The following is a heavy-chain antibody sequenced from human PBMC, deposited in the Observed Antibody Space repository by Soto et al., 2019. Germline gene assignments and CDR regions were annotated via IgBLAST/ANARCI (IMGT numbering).Heavy chain of an antibody. V-gene: IGHV4-59*12. J-gene: IGHJ4*02. Sequence: SETLSLTCTVSGVSISSYYWSWIRQPPGKGLEWIGYIYYSGSTNYNPSLKSRVTISVDTSKNQFSLKLSSVTAADTAVYHCAREVDRSGSYFDYWGQGTPVTVSS. CDR2: IYYSGST. CDR3: AREVDRSGSYFDY. D-gene: IGHD1-26*01. CDR1: GVSISSYY.